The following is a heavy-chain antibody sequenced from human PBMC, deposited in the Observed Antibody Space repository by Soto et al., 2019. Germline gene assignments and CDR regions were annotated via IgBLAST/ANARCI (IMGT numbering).Heavy chain of an antibody. CDR3: AQMEVNIVAFDY. V-gene: IGHV1-18*01. J-gene: IGHJ4*02. D-gene: IGHD5-12*01. CDR2: ISAYNGNT. Sequence: ASVKVSCKASGYTFTSYAMHWVRQAPGQRLEWMGWISAYNGNTNYAQKLQGRVTMTTDTSTSTAYMELRSLRSDDTAVYYCAQMEVNIVAFDYWGQGTLVTVSS. CDR1: GYTFTSYA.